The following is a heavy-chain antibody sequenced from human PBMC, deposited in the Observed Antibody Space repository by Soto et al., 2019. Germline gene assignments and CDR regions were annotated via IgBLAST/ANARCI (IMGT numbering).Heavy chain of an antibody. V-gene: IGHV4-34*01. CDR1: GGSFSDSF. CDR2: INHSGST. CDR3: ARDTTVIDY. D-gene: IGHD4-17*01. J-gene: IGHJ4*02. Sequence: QVQLQQWGAGLLKPSETLSLTCAVFGGSFSDSFWTWIRQPPGKGLEWIGEINHSGSTTYNPSLKSRVTMSVDTSKNQFSLKLRSVTAADTAVYYCARDTTVIDYRGQGTLVTVSS.